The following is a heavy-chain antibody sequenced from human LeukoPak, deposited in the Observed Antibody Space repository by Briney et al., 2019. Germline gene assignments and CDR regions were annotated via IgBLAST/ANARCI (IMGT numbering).Heavy chain of an antibody. Sequence: GGSLRLSCAASGFTFSSYSMNWVRQAPGKGLEWVSSISSSSSYIYYADSVKGRFTISRGNAKNSLYLQMNSLRAEDTAVYYCARGKDSSGYYSEYYFDYWGQGTLVTVSS. D-gene: IGHD3-22*01. J-gene: IGHJ4*02. V-gene: IGHV3-21*01. CDR3: ARGKDSSGYYSEYYFDY. CDR1: GFTFSSYS. CDR2: ISSSSSYI.